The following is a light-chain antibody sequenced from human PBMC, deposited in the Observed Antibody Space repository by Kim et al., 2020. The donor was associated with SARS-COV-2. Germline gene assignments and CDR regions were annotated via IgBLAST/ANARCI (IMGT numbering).Light chain of an antibody. J-gene: IGKJ2*01. V-gene: IGKV3-20*01. CDR1: LSISSSY. Sequence: EIVLTQSPDTLSLSPGERATLSCKASLSISSSYLAWYQQKPGQAPRLLIYGASSRATGFPDRFSGSGSGTDFTLTITRLAPEDFAVYYCQQYGTSPYTFGQVTKLEI. CDR3: QQYGTSPYT. CDR2: GAS.